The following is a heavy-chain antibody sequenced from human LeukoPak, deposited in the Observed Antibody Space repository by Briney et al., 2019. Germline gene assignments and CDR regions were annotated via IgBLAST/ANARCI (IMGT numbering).Heavy chain of an antibody. CDR2: MSSNSDNT. CDR1: GYTFTSYD. CDR3: ARGPPNWGFDY. J-gene: IGHJ4*02. Sequence: GASVRVSCKASGYTFTSYDINWVRQATGQGFEWMGRMSSNSDNTGYAQKFQGRVTMTRSTSMSTAYMELSSLRSEDTAVYYCARGPPNWGFDYWGQGTLVTVSS. D-gene: IGHD7-27*01. V-gene: IGHV1-8*01.